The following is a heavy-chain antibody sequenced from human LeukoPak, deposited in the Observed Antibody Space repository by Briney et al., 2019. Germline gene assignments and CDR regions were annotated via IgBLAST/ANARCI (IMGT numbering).Heavy chain of an antibody. J-gene: IGHJ4*02. V-gene: IGHV3-30-3*01. CDR2: ISPDGTNK. D-gene: IGHD4-11*01. Sequence: GGSLRPSCAASGFTFSNFVMHWVRQAPGKGLEWVASISPDGTNKYYADSVKGRFTVSRDNSKNTLYLQVNSLRADDTAVFYCGREGGNYVYDYWGQGTLVTVSS. CDR3: GREGGNYVYDY. CDR1: GFTFSNFV.